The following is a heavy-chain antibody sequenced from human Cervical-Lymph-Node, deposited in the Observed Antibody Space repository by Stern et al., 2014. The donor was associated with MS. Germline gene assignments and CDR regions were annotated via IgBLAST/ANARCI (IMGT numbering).Heavy chain of an antibody. CDR1: GYSFTSYW. CDR2: IYPGGSET. J-gene: IGHJ5*02. V-gene: IGHV5-51*01. CDR3: ARSPRPTYSSSWYGFDP. Sequence: VQLVQSGAEVKKPGESLKISCKGSGYSFTSYWIGWVRQMPGKGLEWMGIIYPGGSETSGSPSFKGRVTSPADKSISTAYLQWSSLKASDTAMYYCARSPRPTYSSSWYGFDPWGQGTLVTVSS. D-gene: IGHD6-13*01.